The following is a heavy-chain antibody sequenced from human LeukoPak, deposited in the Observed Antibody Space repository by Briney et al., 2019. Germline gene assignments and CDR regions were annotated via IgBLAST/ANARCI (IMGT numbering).Heavy chain of an antibody. CDR2: IYYSGST. CDR3: ATYYSGSYQGGFDY. D-gene: IGHD1-26*01. CDR1: GGSISSSSYY. Sequence: SETLSLTCTVSGGSISSSSYYWGWIRQPPGKGLEWIGSIYYSGSTYYNPSLKSRVTISVDTSKNQFSLKLSSVTAADTAVYYCATYYSGSYQGGFDYWGQGTLVTVSS. V-gene: IGHV4-39*01. J-gene: IGHJ4*02.